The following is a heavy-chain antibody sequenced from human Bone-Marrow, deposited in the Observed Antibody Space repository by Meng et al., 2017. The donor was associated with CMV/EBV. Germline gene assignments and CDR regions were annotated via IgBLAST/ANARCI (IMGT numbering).Heavy chain of an antibody. D-gene: IGHD6-6*01. CDR1: GGSISSSSYY. J-gene: IGHJ3*02. CDR3: ARSPEIAAQDAFDI. V-gene: IGHV4-39*07. CDR2: IYYSGRT. Sequence: SETLSLTCTVSGGSISSSSYYWGWIRLPPGKGLEWIGSIYYSGRTYYNPSLMSRVTISVDTSKKQFSLKLSSVTAADTAVYYCARSPEIAAQDAFDIWGQGTMVTVPS.